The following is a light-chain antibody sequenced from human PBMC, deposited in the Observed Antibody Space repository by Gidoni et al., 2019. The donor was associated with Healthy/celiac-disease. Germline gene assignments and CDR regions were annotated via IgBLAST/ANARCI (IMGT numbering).Light chain of an antibody. CDR3: QQYGSSPT. J-gene: IGKJ1*01. CDR1: QSVSSSY. V-gene: IGKV3-20*01. Sequence: IVLTHSPGTLSLSPGERATLSCRASQSVSSSYLAWYQQKPGQAPRLLIYGASSRATGIPDRFSGSGSGTDFTLTISRLEPEDFAVYYCQQYGSSPTFGQXTKVEIK. CDR2: GAS.